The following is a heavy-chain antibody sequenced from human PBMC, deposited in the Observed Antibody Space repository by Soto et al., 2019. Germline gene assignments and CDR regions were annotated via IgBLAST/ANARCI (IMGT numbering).Heavy chain of an antibody. CDR2: ISYDGSNK. CDR3: AKVVEEWLVLFGDGEGFDY. D-gene: IGHD6-19*01. J-gene: IGHJ4*02. CDR1: GFTFSSYG. Sequence: GGSLRLSCAASGFTFSSYGMHWVRQAPGKGLGWVAVISYDGSNKYYADSVKGRFTISRDNSKNTLYLQMNSLRAEDTAVYYCAKVVEEWLVLFGDGEGFDYWGQGTLVTVSS. V-gene: IGHV3-30*18.